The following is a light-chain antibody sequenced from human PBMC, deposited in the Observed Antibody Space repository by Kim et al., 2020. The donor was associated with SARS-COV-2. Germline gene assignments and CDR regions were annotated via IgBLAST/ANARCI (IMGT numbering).Light chain of an antibody. Sequence: GQSVTISCSGSSSNIGSNTVHWYQQLPGTAPKLLIYNKNQRPSGVPDRFSGSKSGTSASLAISGLQSEDEADYYCAAWDDSLNGVVFGGGTQLTVL. CDR3: AAWDDSLNGVV. V-gene: IGLV1-44*01. CDR1: SSNIGSNT. CDR2: NKN. J-gene: IGLJ2*01.